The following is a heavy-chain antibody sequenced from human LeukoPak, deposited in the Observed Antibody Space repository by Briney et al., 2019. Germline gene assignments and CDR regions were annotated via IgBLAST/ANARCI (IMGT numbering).Heavy chain of an antibody. V-gene: IGHV3-23*01. D-gene: IGHD3-9*01. CDR2: ISDSGGST. J-gene: IGHJ5*02. Sequence: PGGSLRLSCAASGFTFSSYAMSWVRQAPGKGLEWVSFISDSGGSTYYADSVKGRFTISRDNSKNTLYLQMNSLRAEDTAVYYCAKGSAYYDILTGYYLWGQGTLVTVSS. CDR1: GFTFSSYA. CDR3: AKGSAYYDILTGYYL.